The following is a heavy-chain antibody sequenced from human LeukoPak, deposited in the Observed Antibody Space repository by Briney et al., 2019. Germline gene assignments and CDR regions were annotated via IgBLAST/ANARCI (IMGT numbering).Heavy chain of an antibody. V-gene: IGHV3-7*01. D-gene: IGHD6-19*01. Sequence: GGSLRLSCAASGFTFSSHWMIWVRQAPGKGLEWVANIKQDGSEKYYVDSVKGRFTISRDNAKNSLYLQMNSLRAEDTAVYYCARGQWVGDYWGQGTLVTVSS. CDR1: GFTFSSHW. CDR3: ARGQWVGDY. J-gene: IGHJ4*02. CDR2: IKQDGSEK.